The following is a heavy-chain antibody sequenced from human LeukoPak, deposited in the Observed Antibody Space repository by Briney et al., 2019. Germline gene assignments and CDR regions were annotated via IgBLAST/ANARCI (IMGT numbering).Heavy chain of an antibody. CDR1: GFTFSDYY. CDR3: ARVVVVGDPFDY. J-gene: IGHJ4*02. Sequence: GGSLRLSCAAPGFTFSDYYMSWIRQAPGKGLEWVSYISSSGSAIYYADSVKGRFTISRDNAKNSLYLQMNSLRAEDTAVYYCARVVVVGDPFDYWGQGTLVTVSS. CDR2: ISSSGSAI. D-gene: IGHD2-15*01. V-gene: IGHV3-11*01.